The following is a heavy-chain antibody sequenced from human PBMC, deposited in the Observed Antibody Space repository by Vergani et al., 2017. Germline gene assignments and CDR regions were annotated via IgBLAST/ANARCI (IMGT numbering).Heavy chain of an antibody. D-gene: IGHD3-22*01. J-gene: IGHJ3*02. Sequence: QVQLQESGPGLVKPSQTLSLTCTVSGGSISSGGYYWSWIRQHPGKGLEWIGYIYYSGSTYYNPSLKSRVTISVDTSKNQFSLKLSSVTAADTAVYYCARRCYYDSSGYYCAFDIWCQGTMVTVSS. V-gene: IGHV4-31*03. CDR3: ARRCYYDSSGYYCAFDI. CDR2: IYYSGST. CDR1: GGSISSGGYY.